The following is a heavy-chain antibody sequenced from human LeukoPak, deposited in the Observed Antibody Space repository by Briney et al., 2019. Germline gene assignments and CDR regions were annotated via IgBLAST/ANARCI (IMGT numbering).Heavy chain of an antibody. Sequence: GGSLRLSCAASGFTFDDYTMHWVRQAPGKGLEWVSLISWDGGSTYYADSVKGRFTISRDNSKNTLYLQMNSLRAEDTAVYYCAKDSPSSYDSSGYSLQHWGQGTPVTVSS. V-gene: IGHV3-43*01. CDR2: ISWDGGST. D-gene: IGHD3-22*01. CDR1: GFTFDDYT. CDR3: AKDSPSSYDSSGYSLQH. J-gene: IGHJ1*01.